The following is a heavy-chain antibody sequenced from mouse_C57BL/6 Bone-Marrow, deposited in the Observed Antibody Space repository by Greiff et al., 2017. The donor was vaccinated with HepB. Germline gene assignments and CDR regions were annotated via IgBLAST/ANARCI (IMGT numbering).Heavy chain of an antibody. CDR3: ARFYGNYWAWFAY. CDR1: GYTFTSYW. Sequence: QVQLQQPGAELVRPGTSVKLSCKASGYTFTSYWMHWVKQRPGQGLEWIGVIDPSDSYTNYNQKFKGKATLTVDTSSSTAYMQLSSLTSEDSAVYYCARFYGNYWAWFAYWGQGTLVTVSA. J-gene: IGHJ3*01. D-gene: IGHD2-1*01. CDR2: IDPSDSYT. V-gene: IGHV1-59*01.